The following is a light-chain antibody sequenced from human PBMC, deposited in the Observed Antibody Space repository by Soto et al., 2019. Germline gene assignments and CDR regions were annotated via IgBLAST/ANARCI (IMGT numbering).Light chain of an antibody. J-gene: IGKJ5*01. CDR1: QSLISNH. Sequence: EIALTQSPGTLSLSPGDRATLSCRASQSLISNHLAWYQKKPGQAPRLLIFAASRRATDIPDTFSGSGSGTDFTHTTSRLEPEDFAVFYCQQYATSVTTFGQGTRLEMK. CDR2: AAS. CDR3: QQYATSVTT. V-gene: IGKV3-20*01.